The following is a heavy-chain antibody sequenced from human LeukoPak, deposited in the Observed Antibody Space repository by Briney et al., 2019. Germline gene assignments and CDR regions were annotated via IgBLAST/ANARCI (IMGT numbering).Heavy chain of an antibody. CDR3: ARSGGFWSGYYLSYYYYYMDV. CDR1: RYTFTRYD. V-gene: IGHV1-8*03. CDR2: MNPNSGNT. J-gene: IGHJ6*03. Sequence: ASVKVSCKASRYTFTRYDINAVRQATGQGVEWVGWMNPNSGNTGYAQKVQGRVTITRNTSISTAYMELSSLRSEDTAVYYCARSGGFWSGYYLSYYYYYMDVWGKGTTVTVSS. D-gene: IGHD3-3*01.